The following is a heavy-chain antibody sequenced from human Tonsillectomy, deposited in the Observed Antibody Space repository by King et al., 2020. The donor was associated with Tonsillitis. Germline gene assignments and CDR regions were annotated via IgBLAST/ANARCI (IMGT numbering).Heavy chain of an antibody. CDR3: EIHYVARRYFDY. Sequence: VQLVEAGGGLVQPGGSLRLSCAASGFTFRSYWMHWVRQAPGKGLMWVSRINSDGSSTSYADSVKGRFIISRDNAKNTLYLKINSLRAEDMAVYYCEIHYVARRYFDYWGQGTLVTVSS. CDR1: GFTFRSYW. D-gene: IGHD5-12*01. J-gene: IGHJ4*02. V-gene: IGHV3-74*01. CDR2: INSDGSST.